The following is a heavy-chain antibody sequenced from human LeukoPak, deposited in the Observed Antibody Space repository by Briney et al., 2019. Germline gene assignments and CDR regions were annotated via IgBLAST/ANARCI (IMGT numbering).Heavy chain of an antibody. Sequence: GESLKISCKGSGYSFTNYWIGWVCPMPGKGLEWMGIIYPGDSDTRYSPSFQGQVTISVDKSITTAYLQWSSLRTSDTAMYYCANSLVLGAFDIWGQGTVVTVSS. CDR3: ANSLVLGAFDI. D-gene: IGHD3-10*01. CDR2: IYPGDSDT. J-gene: IGHJ3*02. CDR1: GYSFTNYW. V-gene: IGHV5-51*01.